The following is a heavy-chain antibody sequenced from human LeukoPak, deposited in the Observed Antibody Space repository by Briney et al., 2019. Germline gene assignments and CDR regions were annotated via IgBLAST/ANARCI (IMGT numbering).Heavy chain of an antibody. D-gene: IGHD3-3*01. Sequence: GGSLRLPCAASGFTFSSYGMHWVRQAPGKGLEWVAVIWYDGSNKYYADSVKGRFTISRDNSKNTLYLQMNSLRAEDTAVYYCARDSDGITIFGVVAGYDAFDIWGQGTMVTVSS. CDR3: ARDSDGITIFGVVAGYDAFDI. CDR1: GFTFSSYG. V-gene: IGHV3-33*01. CDR2: IWYDGSNK. J-gene: IGHJ3*02.